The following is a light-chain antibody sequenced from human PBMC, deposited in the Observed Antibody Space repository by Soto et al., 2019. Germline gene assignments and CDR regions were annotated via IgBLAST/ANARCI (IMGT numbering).Light chain of an antibody. CDR2: KVS. CDR1: QSLVHNDGNTY. Sequence: DIVMTQTPLSSPVTLGQAASISCRSSQSLVHNDGNTYLSWFQQRPGQPPRLLIYKVSDRFSGVTDICSGSGAGTDCTLTISMVEAEDVGVYYCMQATQSSWTFGQGTNVEV. CDR3: MQATQSSWT. V-gene: IGKV2-24*01. J-gene: IGKJ1*01.